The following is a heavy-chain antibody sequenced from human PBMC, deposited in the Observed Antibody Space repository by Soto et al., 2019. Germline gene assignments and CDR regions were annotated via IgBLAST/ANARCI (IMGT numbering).Heavy chain of an antibody. V-gene: IGHV3-74*01. CDR1: GFTFSSYW. CDR2: INSDGSST. D-gene: IGHD6-19*01. J-gene: IGHJ6*02. Sequence: EVQLVESGGGLVQPGGSLRLSCAASGFTFSSYWMHWVRQAPGKGLVWVSRINSDGSSTSYADSVKGRFTISRDNAKNTLNLQMNSLRAEDTAVYYCARVSPIAVAGTYYYYGMDVWGQGTTVTVSS. CDR3: ARVSPIAVAGTYYYYGMDV.